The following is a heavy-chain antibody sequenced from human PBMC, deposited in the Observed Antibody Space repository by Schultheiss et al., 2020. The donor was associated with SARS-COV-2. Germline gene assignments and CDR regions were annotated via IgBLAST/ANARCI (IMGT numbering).Heavy chain of an antibody. J-gene: IGHJ5*02. CDR3: ARGHFGLQS. Sequence: SQILSLTCSVSGGSVTSYYWTWMRQPPGKELEWIGYIANSGSTDYNPSLKSRVTISMDTSNNQFSLNLNSVTAADTAVYYCARGHFGLQSWGQGTLVTVSS. CDR1: GGSVTSYY. V-gene: IGHV4-59*02. CDR2: IANSGST. D-gene: IGHD3-10*01.